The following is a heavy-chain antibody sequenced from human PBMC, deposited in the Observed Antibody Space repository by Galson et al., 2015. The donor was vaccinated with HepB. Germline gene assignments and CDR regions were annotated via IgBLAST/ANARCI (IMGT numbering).Heavy chain of an antibody. CDR2: INPSGGST. D-gene: IGHD3-10*01. J-gene: IGHJ3*02. Sequence: SVKVSCKASGYTFTSYYMHWVRQAPGQGLEWMGIINPSGGSTSYAQKFQGRVTMTRDTSTSTVYMELSSLRSEDTAVYYCASNSKGGYYHDAFDIWGQGTMVTVSS. CDR1: GYTFTSYY. CDR3: ASNSKGGYYHDAFDI. V-gene: IGHV1-46*01.